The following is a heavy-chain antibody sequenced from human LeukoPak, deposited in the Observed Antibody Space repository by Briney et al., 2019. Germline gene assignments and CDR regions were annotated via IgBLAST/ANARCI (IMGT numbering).Heavy chain of an antibody. D-gene: IGHD3-16*01. CDR2: IRSKAFGGTT. CDR3: TSCGTRFLITFAGV. J-gene: IGHJ4*02. CDR1: RFTFGDYA. Sequence: GGSLRLSCIASRFTFGDYAMSWVRQAPGKGLGWVGFIRSKAFGGTTEYAASVKGRFTISRDDSKSIAYLQMQSLKTEDTAVYYYTSCGTRFLITFAGVWGQGTLVTVSS. V-gene: IGHV3-49*04.